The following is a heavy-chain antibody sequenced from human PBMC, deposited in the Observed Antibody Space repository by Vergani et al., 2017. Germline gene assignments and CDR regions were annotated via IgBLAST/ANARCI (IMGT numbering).Heavy chain of an antibody. CDR1: GFTFSSYG. CDR3: AKVCGXTSCPYGGGAFDV. J-gene: IGHJ3*01. Sequence: QVQLVESGGGVVQPGRSLRLSCAASGFTFSSYGMHWVRQAPGKGLEWVAVIWYDGSNKYYADSVKGRFTISRDNSKNTLYLQMNSLRAEDTAVYYCAKVCGXTSCPYGGGAFDVWGHGTMVTVSS. CDR2: IWYDGSNK. D-gene: IGHD2-2*01. V-gene: IGHV3-33*06.